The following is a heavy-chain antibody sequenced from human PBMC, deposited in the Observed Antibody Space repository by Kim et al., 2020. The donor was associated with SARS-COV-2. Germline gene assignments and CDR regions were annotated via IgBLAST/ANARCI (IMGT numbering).Heavy chain of an antibody. D-gene: IGHD3-3*01. Sequence: SETLSLTCTVSGGSISSYYWSWIRQPPGKGLEWIGYIYYSGSTNYNPSLKSRVTIAVDTSKNQFSLKLSSVTAADTAVYYCARHVYRVFWSGYHPWDYYYYRDVWGRGTTVTVS. V-gene: IGHV4-59*08. CDR3: ARHVYRVFWSGYHPWDYYYYRDV. CDR1: GGSISSYY. J-gene: IGHJ6*03. CDR2: IYYSGST.